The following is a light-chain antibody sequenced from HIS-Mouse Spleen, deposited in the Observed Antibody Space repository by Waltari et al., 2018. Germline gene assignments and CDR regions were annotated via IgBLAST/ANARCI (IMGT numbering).Light chain of an antibody. V-gene: IGLV2-8*01. CDR2: EVS. Sequence: QSALTQPPSASGSPGQSVTISCTGTSSDVGGYNYVSWYQQHPGKAPKLMIYEVSKRPSGFPGRFSGSKSGNTASLTVSGLQAEDEADYYCSSYAGSNNVVFGGGTKLTVL. CDR1: SSDVGGYNY. J-gene: IGLJ2*01. CDR3: SSYAGSNNVV.